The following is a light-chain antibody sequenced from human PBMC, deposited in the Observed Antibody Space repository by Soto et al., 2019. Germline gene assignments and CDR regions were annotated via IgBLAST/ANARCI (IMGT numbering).Light chain of an antibody. Sequence: EIVLTQSPATLSLSPGERATLSCRASKSVSSYLAWYQQKPGQAPRLLIYDASNRATGIPARFSGSGSGTDFTLTISSLEPEDFAVYYRQQRSNWPLYTFGQGTKLEIK. J-gene: IGKJ2*01. CDR2: DAS. CDR1: KSVSSY. V-gene: IGKV3-11*01. CDR3: QQRSNWPLYT.